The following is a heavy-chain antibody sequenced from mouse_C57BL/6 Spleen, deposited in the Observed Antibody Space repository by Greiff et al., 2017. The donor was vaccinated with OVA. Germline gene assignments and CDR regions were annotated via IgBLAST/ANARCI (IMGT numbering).Heavy chain of an antibody. V-gene: IGHV1-82*01. CDR1: GYAFSSSW. CDR3: AKANYYGSSPHAMDY. J-gene: IGHJ4*01. D-gene: IGHD1-1*01. Sequence: VMLVESGPELVKPGASVKISCKASGYAFSSSWMNWVKQRPGKGLEWIGRIYPGDGDTNYNGKFKGKATLTADKSSSTAYMQLSSLTSEDSAVYFCAKANYYGSSPHAMDYWGQGTSVTVSS. CDR2: IYPGDGDT.